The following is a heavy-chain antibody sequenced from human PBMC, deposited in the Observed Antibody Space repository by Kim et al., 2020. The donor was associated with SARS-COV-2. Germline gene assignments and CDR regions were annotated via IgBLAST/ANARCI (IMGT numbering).Heavy chain of an antibody. V-gene: IGHV3-66*01. Sequence: SKYYADSGKGRFTISRDDSKNTVYLQMNSLRAEDTALYFCAREPSTYFDYWGQGTLVTVSS. CDR2: SK. J-gene: IGHJ4*02. CDR3: AREPSTYFDY.